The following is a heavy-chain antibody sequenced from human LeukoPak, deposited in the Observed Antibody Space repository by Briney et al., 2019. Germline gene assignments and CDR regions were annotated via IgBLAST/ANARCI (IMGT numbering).Heavy chain of an antibody. CDR2: VSAYNGNT. Sequence: ASVNVSCKATGYTFTTYGISWVRQAPGQGLEWMGWVSAYNGNTNYAQKLQGRVTMTTDTSANTAYMELGSLRSDDTAVYYCARGLLTARARVAFDIWGQGTMVTVSS. V-gene: IGHV1-18*01. J-gene: IGHJ3*02. CDR1: GYTFTTYG. CDR3: ARGLLTARARVAFDI. D-gene: IGHD7-27*01.